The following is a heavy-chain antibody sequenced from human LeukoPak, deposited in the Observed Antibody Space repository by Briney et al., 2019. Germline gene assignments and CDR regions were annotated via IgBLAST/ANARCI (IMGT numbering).Heavy chain of an antibody. D-gene: IGHD3-10*01. CDR1: GGSISSYY. CDR2: IYYSGST. Sequence: PSETLSLTYTVSGGSISSYYWSWIRQPPGKGLEWIGYIYYSGSTNYNPSLKSRVTISVDTSKNQFSLKLSSVTAADTAVYYCARVLASTYYYGSGSYPDAFDIWGQGTMVTVSS. CDR3: ARVLASTYYYGSGSYPDAFDI. V-gene: IGHV4-59*01. J-gene: IGHJ3*02.